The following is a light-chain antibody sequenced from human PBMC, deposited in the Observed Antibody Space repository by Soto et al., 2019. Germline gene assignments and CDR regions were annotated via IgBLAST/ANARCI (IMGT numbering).Light chain of an antibody. Sequence: EIVLTQSPATLSLSPGERATLSCRASQSINSHLTWYQQKPGQAPRLLIYDASNRATDIPATFSGSGSGTDFTLNISSLEPEDFAVYYCQRSDWPLAFGGGTKVEIK. CDR3: QRSDWPLA. CDR2: DAS. CDR1: QSINSH. V-gene: IGKV3-11*01. J-gene: IGKJ4*01.